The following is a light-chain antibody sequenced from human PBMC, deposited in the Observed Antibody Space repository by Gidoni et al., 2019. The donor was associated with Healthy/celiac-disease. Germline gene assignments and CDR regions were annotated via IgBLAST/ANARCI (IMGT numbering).Light chain of an antibody. CDR2: DAS. V-gene: IGKV3-11*01. J-gene: IGKJ5*01. CDR3: QQRSNWPGIT. Sequence: EMVLTQSPATLSLSPGERATLSCRASQSVSSYLAWYQQKPGQAPRLLIYDASNRATGIPARFSGSGSGTDCTLTISSLEPEDFAVYYCQQRSNWPGITFGQGTRLEIK. CDR1: QSVSSY.